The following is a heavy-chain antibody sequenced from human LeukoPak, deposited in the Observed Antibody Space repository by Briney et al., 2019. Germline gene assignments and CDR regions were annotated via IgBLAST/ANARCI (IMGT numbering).Heavy chain of an antibody. CDR2: VYYSGST. J-gene: IGHJ3*02. CDR1: GGSISSSSYY. CDR3: ARDVGRGYSYGYSYGDAFDI. V-gene: IGHV4-39*07. Sequence: SETLSLTCTVSGGSISSSSYYWGWIRQSPGKGLEWIGSVYYSGSTYYNPSLKSRVTISVDTSKNQFSLKLSSVTAADTALYYCARDVGRGYSYGYSYGDAFDIWGQGTMVTVSS. D-gene: IGHD5-18*01.